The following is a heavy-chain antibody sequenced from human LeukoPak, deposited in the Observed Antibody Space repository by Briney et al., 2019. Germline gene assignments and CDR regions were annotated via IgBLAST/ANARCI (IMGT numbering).Heavy chain of an antibody. CDR3: ARDPYSGNYGDTYYYYMDV. D-gene: IGHD1-26*01. J-gene: IGHJ6*03. V-gene: IGHV3-21*01. CDR1: GFTFSSYS. CDR2: ISSSSYI. Sequence: GALRLSCAASGFTFSSYSMNWVRQAPGKGLEWVSSISSSSYIYYADSVKGRFTISRDNAKNSLYLQMNSLTAEDTAVYYCARDPYSGNYGDTYYYYMDVWGKGTTVTVSS.